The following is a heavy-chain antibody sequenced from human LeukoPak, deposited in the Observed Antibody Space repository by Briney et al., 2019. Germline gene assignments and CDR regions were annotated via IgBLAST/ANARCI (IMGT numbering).Heavy chain of an antibody. CDR2: LYYSGST. CDR1: GGSISSSTYY. J-gene: IGHJ4*02. D-gene: IGHD6-19*01. CDR3: ASAGSSTNPSIAVAGTLI. V-gene: IGHV4-39*07. Sequence: PSETLSLTCTVSGGSISSSTYYWGWIRQPPGKGLEWIGSLYYSGSTYYNPSLKSRVTMSVDTSKNQFSLKLSSVTAADTAVYYCASAGSSTNPSIAVAGTLIWGQGTLVTVSS.